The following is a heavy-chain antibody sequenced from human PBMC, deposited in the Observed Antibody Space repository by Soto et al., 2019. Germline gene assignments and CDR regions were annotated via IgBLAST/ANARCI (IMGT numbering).Heavy chain of an antibody. CDR3: GGHWYNY. D-gene: IGHD1-20*01. CDR2: ISVPGGST. V-gene: IGHV3-23*01. Sequence: PGGSLRLSCAASGFTFSSSAMSWVRQAPGKGLEWVLLISVPGGSTNYADSVKGRFTISIDNSKNTVYLQMYSLRAEDTAVYYCGGHWYNYWGQGTLVTVS. J-gene: IGHJ4*02. CDR1: GFTFSSSA.